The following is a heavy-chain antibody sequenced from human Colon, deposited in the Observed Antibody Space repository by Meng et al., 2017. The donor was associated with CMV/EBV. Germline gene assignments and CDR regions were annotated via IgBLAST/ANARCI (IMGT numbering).Heavy chain of an antibody. Sequence: LGPSCIASGFPFSNYAMHWVRQSPGKGLEWVAVISFDGSNRYYAASLKGRFTISRDNSRNTLYLQMNSLTAEDTAVYYCVIGDDSDFWGQGTLVTVSS. CDR3: VIGDDSDF. D-gene: IGHD3-16*01. V-gene: IGHV3-30-3*01. CDR2: ISFDGSNR. J-gene: IGHJ4*02. CDR1: GFPFSNYA.